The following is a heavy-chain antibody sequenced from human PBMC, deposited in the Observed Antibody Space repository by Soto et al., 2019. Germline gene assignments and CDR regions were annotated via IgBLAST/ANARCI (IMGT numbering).Heavy chain of an antibody. J-gene: IGHJ5*02. CDR2: INYSGST. V-gene: IGHV4-34*01. D-gene: IGHD3-22*01. CDR3: ARGSIVVISRDWLDP. CDR1: GGSFSGYY. Sequence: SETLSLTCAVYGGSFSGYYWSWIRQPPGEGLEWIGEINYSGSTNYNPSLESRFTISRDNSKNTLYLQMNSLTAQDTAMYYCARGSIVVISRDWLDPWGQGTLVTVSS.